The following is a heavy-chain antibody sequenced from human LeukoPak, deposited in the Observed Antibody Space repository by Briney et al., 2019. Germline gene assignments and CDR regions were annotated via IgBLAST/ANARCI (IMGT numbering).Heavy chain of an antibody. CDR3: AFGTDPNYYYYYGMDV. CDR1: GGSISSYY. V-gene: IGHV4-4*07. Sequence: SETLSLTCTVSGGSISSYYWSWIRQPAGKGLEWIGRIYTSGSTNYNPSLKSRVTISVDTSKNQFSLKLSSVTAADTAVYYCAFGTDPNYYYYYGMDVWGQGTTVTVSS. J-gene: IGHJ6*02. CDR2: IYTSGST. D-gene: IGHD1-1*01.